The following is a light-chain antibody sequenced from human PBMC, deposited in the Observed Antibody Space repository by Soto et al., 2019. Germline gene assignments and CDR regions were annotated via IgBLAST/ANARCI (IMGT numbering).Light chain of an antibody. V-gene: IGKV3-11*01. CDR1: QSVSSY. CDR2: DAS. Sequence: EIVLTQSPATLSLSPGERATLSCRASQSVSSYLAWYQQKPGQAPRLLIYDASNRATGIPARFSGSGSETDFPLTISSLGPEDFAVYYCQRRSNWPPGLTFGGGTKVEIK. CDR3: QRRSNWPPGLT. J-gene: IGKJ4*01.